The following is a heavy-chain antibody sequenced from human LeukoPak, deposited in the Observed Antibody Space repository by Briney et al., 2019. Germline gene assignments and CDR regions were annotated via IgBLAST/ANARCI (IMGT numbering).Heavy chain of an antibody. Sequence: PSETLSLTCTVSGSSISSSSYYWGWIRQPPGKGLEWIGSIYYSGSTYYNPSLKSRVTISVDTSKNQFSLKLSSVTAADTAVYYCARHGYSYGEPDDAFDIWGQGTMVTVSS. V-gene: IGHV4-39*01. D-gene: IGHD5-18*01. CDR3: ARHGYSYGEPDDAFDI. CDR2: IYYSGST. CDR1: GSSISSSSYY. J-gene: IGHJ3*02.